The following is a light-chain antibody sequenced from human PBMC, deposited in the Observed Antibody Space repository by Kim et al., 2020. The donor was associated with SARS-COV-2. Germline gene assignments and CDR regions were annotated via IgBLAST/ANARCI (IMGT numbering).Light chain of an antibody. V-gene: IGLV1-51*01. CDR2: DNN. CDR1: TSNIWNNS. J-gene: IGLJ2*01. Sequence: GQKPTISCSGSTSNIWNNSVSWYQQLQGTAPKLLIYDNNKRPSGIPDRFSGSKSGTSATLGITGLQTGDEADYYCGTWDSSLNAVLYGGGTQLTVL. CDR3: GTWDSSLNAVL.